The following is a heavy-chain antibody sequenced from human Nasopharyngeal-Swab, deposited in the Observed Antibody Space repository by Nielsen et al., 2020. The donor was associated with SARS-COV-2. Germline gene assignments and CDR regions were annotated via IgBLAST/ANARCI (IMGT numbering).Heavy chain of an antibody. J-gene: IGHJ6*03. CDR3: ARLQWEYCSSTSCYSDYYYYMDV. V-gene: IGHV3-7*01. CDR2: IKQDGSEK. CDR1: GFTFSSYW. D-gene: IGHD2-2*02. Sequence: GESLKISCAASGFTFSSYWMSWVRQAPGKGLEWVANIKQDGSEKYYVDSVKGRFTISRDNAKNSLYLQMNSLRAEDTAVYYCARLQWEYCSSTSCYSDYYYYMDVWGKGTTVTVSS.